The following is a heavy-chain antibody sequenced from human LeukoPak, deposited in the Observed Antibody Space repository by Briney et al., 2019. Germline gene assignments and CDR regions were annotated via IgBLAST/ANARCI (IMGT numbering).Heavy chain of an antibody. CDR1: GGSISSSSYY. CDR3: ARVTYYYKAFDI. V-gene: IGHV4-39*07. D-gene: IGHD3-10*01. Sequence: SETLSLTCTVSGGSISSSSYYWGWIRQPPGKGLEWIGSIYYSGSTYYNPSLKSRVTISVDTSKNQFSLKLSSVTAADTAVYYCARVTYYYKAFDIWGQGTMVTVSS. J-gene: IGHJ3*02. CDR2: IYYSGST.